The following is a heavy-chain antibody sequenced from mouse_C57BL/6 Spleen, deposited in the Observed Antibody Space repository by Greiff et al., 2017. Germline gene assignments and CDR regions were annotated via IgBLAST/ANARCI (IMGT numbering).Heavy chain of an antibody. V-gene: IGHV5-4*01. J-gene: IGHJ1*03. CDR3: AREPPYYYGSSYWYVDV. Sequence: DVKLVESGGGLVKPGGSLKLSCAASGFTFSSYAMSWVRQTPEKRLEWVATISDGGSYTYYPDNVKGRFTISRDNAKNNLYLQMSHLKSEDTAMYYCAREPPYYYGSSYWYVDVWGTGTTVTVSS. D-gene: IGHD1-1*01. CDR2: ISDGGSYT. CDR1: GFTFSSYA.